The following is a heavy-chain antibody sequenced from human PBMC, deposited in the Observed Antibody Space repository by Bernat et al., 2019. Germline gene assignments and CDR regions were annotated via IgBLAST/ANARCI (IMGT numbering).Heavy chain of an antibody. V-gene: IGHV4-34*01. Sequence: QVQLHQWGAGLLEPSETLSLTCAVYGGSFSGHYWGWIRQPPGKGLEWIGEVNHMGSTNYNPSLQRRATISLDTSKKQFSLNLRSMTAADTAVYYCARGNDYIWGSYSYFDYWGQGSLVTVSS. D-gene: IGHD3-16*01. CDR2: VNHMGST. CDR1: GGSFSGHY. CDR3: ARGNDYIWGSYSYFDY. J-gene: IGHJ4*02.